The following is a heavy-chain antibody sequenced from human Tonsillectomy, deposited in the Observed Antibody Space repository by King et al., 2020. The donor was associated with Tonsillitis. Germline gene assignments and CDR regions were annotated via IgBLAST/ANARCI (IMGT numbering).Heavy chain of an antibody. CDR3: ARYRERDTSGPAL. V-gene: IGHV3-23*04. Sequence: VQLVESGGALVQPGGSLRLSCEASGFIFSNYAMAWVRQAPGKGLEWVSGISRSGSARFLADSVRGRFTISRDNSRNTLFLQMSSLRADDTSLYYCARYRERDTSGPALWGGGTLVTVSS. J-gene: IGHJ2*01. D-gene: IGHD2-2*01. CDR1: GFIFSNYA. CDR2: ISRSGSAR.